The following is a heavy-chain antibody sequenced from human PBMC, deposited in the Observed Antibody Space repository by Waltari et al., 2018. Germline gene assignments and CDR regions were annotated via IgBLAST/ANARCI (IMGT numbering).Heavy chain of an antibody. D-gene: IGHD6-13*01. CDR2: INHSGST. J-gene: IGHJ4*02. V-gene: IGHV4-34*01. CDR3: ARGAYSSSWPGRTPAHDY. CDR1: GGHFSGYY. Sequence: QVQLQQWGAGLLTPSETLSLTRAVYGGHFSGYYWSWIRRPPGKGLEWIGAINHSGSTNYTPSLKSRVTISVDTSKNQFSLKLSSVTAADTAVYYCARGAYSSSWPGRTPAHDYWGQGTLVTVSS.